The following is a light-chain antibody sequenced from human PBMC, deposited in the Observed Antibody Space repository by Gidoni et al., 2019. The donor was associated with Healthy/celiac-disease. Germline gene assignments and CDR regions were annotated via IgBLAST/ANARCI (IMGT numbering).Light chain of an antibody. Sequence: DIQMTQSPSSLSASVGDRVTITCRASQSISSYLNWYQQKPGKAPKLLIYAASSLQSGVPSRFSGSGSGTDFTLTISSLQPEDFATHYFQQSYSTPRTFGQGTKVEIK. CDR2: AAS. V-gene: IGKV1-39*01. J-gene: IGKJ1*01. CDR3: QQSYSTPRT. CDR1: QSISSY.